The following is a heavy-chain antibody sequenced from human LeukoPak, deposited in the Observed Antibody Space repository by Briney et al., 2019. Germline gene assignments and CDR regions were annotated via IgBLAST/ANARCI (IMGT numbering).Heavy chain of an antibody. CDR1: GYTFTSYY. Sequence: GASVKVSCKASGYTFTSYYMHWVRQAPGQGLEWMGIINPSGGSTSYAQKFQGRVTMTRDTSTSTVYMELSSLRSEDTAVYYCANVVGATSVPGDAFDIWGQGTMVTVSS. CDR2: INPSGGST. V-gene: IGHV1-46*03. D-gene: IGHD1-26*01. J-gene: IGHJ3*02. CDR3: ANVVGATSVPGDAFDI.